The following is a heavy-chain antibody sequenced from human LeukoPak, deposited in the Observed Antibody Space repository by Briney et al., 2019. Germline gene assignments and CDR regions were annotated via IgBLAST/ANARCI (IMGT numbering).Heavy chain of an antibody. CDR2: INPNSGGT. V-gene: IGHV1-2*02. D-gene: IGHD3-10*01. CDR1: GYTFTGYY. J-gene: IGHJ5*02. Sequence: DSVKVSCKASGYTFTGYYMHWVRQAPGQGLEWTGWINPNSGGTNYAQKFQGRVTMTRDTSISTAYMELSRLRSDDTAVYFCVRGPARGYTRWFDPWGQGTLVTVSS. CDR3: VRGPARGYTRWFDP.